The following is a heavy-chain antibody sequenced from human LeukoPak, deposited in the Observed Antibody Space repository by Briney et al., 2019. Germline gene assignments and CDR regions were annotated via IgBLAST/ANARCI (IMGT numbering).Heavy chain of an antibody. V-gene: IGHV4-30-4*08. J-gene: IGHJ4*02. CDR1: GASINSGNSY. CDR2: IYYSGTT. CDR3: ARSPYFDFWAGYYDLDC. Sequence: SQTLSLTCTVSGASINSGNSYWSWIRQPPGKGLEWIGYIYYSGTTYYNPSPKSRVSMSVDTSENQFSLKLNSVTAADTAVYYCARSPYFDFWAGYYDLDCWGQGTLVTVSS. D-gene: IGHD3-3*01.